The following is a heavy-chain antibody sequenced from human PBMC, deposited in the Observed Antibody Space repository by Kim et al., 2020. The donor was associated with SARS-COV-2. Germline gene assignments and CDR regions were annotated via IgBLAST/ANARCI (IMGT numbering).Heavy chain of an antibody. CDR1: GGSITSINR. J-gene: IGHJ6*02. V-gene: IGHV4-4*02. D-gene: IGHD6-19*01. Sequence: SETLSLTCDVSGGSITSINRWNWVRQSPGKGLEWIGEIFHNGNTNYNPSLKSRVTMSVATAKNQFSLRRDSVTAADTAVYFCARAFSVAVDGTYNDVMDIWGPGTTVTVS. CDR3: ARAFSVAVDGTYNDVMDI. CDR2: IFHNGNT.